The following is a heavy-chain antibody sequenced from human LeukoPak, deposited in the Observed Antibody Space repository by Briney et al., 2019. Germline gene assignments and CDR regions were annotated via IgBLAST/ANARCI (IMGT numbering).Heavy chain of an antibody. J-gene: IGHJ4*02. CDR3: AKVRVPPADYFDY. D-gene: IGHD3-10*01. CDR1: GFTFSTYA. Sequence: PGGSLRLSCAASGFTFSTYAMCWVRQAPGKGLEWVSGINNGATYYADSVKGRFTISRDNSESTLYLQMNSLSAEDTAVYYCAKVRVPPADYFDYWGQGTLVTVSS. CDR2: INNGAT. V-gene: IGHV3-23*01.